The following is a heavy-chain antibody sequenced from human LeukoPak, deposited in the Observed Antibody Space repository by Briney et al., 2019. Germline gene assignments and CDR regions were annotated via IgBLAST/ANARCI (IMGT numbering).Heavy chain of an antibody. J-gene: IGHJ4*02. CDR3: ARVEGIVGATPAPFDY. CDR2: ISSSSSYI. CDR1: GFPFSSYS. Sequence: GGSLRLSCAASGFPFSSYSMNWVRQAPGKGLEWVSSISSSSSYIYYADSVKGRFTISRDNAKNSLYLQMNSLRAEDTAVYYCARVEGIVGATPAPFDYWGQGTLVTVSS. D-gene: IGHD1-26*01. V-gene: IGHV3-21*01.